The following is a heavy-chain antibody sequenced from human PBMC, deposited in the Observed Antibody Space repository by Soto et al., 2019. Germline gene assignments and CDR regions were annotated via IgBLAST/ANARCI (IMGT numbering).Heavy chain of an antibody. V-gene: IGHV1-18*04. CDR1: GFTFINYG. CDR2: ISADSGNT. D-gene: IGHD3-22*01. J-gene: IGHJ4*02. Sequence: QVQLVQSGAEVKKPGASVKVSCKASGFTFINYGFAWVRQAPGQGLEWMGWISADSGNTNYAQKLQGRVNMTTDTSTSTAYMELRRLTSDDTAVYYCARERYDSSGPPRYWGQGTLVTVAS. CDR3: ARERYDSSGPPRY.